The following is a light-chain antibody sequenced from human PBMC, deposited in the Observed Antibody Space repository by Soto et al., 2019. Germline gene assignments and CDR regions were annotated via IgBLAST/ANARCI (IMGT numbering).Light chain of an antibody. CDR1: QSVSSN. J-gene: IGKJ4*01. CDR3: QQYNNWPLP. CDR2: GAS. V-gene: IGKV3-15*01. Sequence: EVGMNQSPSTLSVSPGERATLSCRASQSVSSNLAWYQQKPGQAPRLLIYGASTRATGIPARFSGSGSGTEFTLTISSLQSEDFAVYYCQQYNNWPLPFGGGTKVDIK.